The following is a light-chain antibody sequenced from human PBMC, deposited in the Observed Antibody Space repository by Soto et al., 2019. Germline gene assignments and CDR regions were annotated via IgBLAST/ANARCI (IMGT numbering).Light chain of an antibody. V-gene: IGLV2-14*03. CDR3: SSYGASTTL. Sequence: QSALTQPASVSGSPGQSITIPCTGTSNDIGGYNYVSWYQQHPGKAPKLLIFDVSYRPSGISDRFSGSKSGNTASLTISGLQLEDEADYYCSSYGASTTLFGGGTKLTVL. J-gene: IGLJ2*01. CDR2: DVS. CDR1: SNDIGGYNY.